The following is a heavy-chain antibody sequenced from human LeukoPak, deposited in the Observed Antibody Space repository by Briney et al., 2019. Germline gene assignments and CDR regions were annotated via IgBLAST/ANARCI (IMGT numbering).Heavy chain of an antibody. V-gene: IGHV4-59*01. CDR2: IYHSGST. D-gene: IGHD2-15*01. CDR3: ARGGPVAATLYY. CDR1: GGSISSSY. J-gene: IGHJ4*02. Sequence: SETLSLTCTVSGGSISSSYWSWIRQPPGKGLEWIGYIYHSGSTNYNPSLKSRVTISVDTSKNQFSLKLSSVTAADTAVYYCARGGPVAATLYYWGQGTLVTVSS.